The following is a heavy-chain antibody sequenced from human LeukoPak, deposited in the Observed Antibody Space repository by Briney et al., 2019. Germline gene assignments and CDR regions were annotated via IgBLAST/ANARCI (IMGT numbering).Heavy chain of an antibody. CDR3: ASLGEYYYDSSGSDYFDY. D-gene: IGHD3-22*01. CDR1: GFTFSSYW. Sequence: GGSLRLSCAASGFTFSSYWMHWVRQAPGKGLVWVSRINSDGSSTRYADSVKGRFTISRDNAKNTLYLQMNSLRAEDTAVYYCASLGEYYYDSSGSDYFDYWGQGTLVTVSS. V-gene: IGHV3-74*01. CDR2: INSDGSST. J-gene: IGHJ4*02.